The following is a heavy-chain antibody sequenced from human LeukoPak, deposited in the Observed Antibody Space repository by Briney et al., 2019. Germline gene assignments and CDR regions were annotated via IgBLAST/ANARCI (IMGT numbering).Heavy chain of an antibody. CDR1: GYRFPSYC. D-gene: IGHD1-26*01. Sequence: GESLKISCKGSGYRFPSYCIGWVRQMPGKGLEWMGIIYPHDSDTRYSPSFQGQVTISADKSISTAYLQWSSLKASDTAMYYCARLLSGSYTPFDYWGQGILVTVSS. V-gene: IGHV5-51*01. CDR2: IYPHDSDT. J-gene: IGHJ4*02. CDR3: ARLLSGSYTPFDY.